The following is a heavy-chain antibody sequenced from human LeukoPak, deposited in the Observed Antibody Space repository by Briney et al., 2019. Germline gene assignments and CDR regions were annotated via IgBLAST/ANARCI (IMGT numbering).Heavy chain of an antibody. Sequence: GGSLRLSCAASGFSFRSSEMNWVRQAPGKGPAWVSHINSGGNTEYYADSVGGRFTMSRDNAENLLYLQMNSLRYEDTAVYYCARDTVNGPFVISLDLWGQGALVTVSS. D-gene: IGHD2-8*01. CDR3: ARDTVNGPFVISLDL. J-gene: IGHJ5*02. CDR2: INSGGNTE. CDR1: GFSFRSSE. V-gene: IGHV3-48*03.